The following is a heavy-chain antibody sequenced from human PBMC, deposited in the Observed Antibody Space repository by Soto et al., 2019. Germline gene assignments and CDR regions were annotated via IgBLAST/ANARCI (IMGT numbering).Heavy chain of an antibody. D-gene: IGHD1-26*01. CDR1: GFTFISYA. V-gene: IGHV3-23*01. J-gene: IGHJ3*02. Sequence: EVQLLESGGGLAQPGGSLRLSCAASGFTFISYAMNWVRRAPGKGLEWVSAISGTGDRTYYADSVQGRFTISRDDSKNTLYLQMNSLRAKDTAVFFCAKVGSHSGSHYDAFDIWGQGTTVTVSS. CDR3: AKVGSHSGSHYDAFDI. CDR2: ISGTGDRT.